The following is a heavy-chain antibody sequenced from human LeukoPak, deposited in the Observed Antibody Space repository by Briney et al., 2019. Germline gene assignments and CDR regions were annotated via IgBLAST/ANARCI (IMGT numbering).Heavy chain of an antibody. CDR1: GYTFTGCY. CDR2: INPNSGGT. V-gene: IGHV1-2*02. D-gene: IGHD3-3*01. Sequence: ASVKVSCKASGYTFTGCYMHWLRQAPGQGLEWMGWINPNSGGTNYAQKFQGRVTMTRDTSISTAYMELSRLRSDDTAVYYCAGYYDFWSGYYSFHYWGQGTLVTVSS. J-gene: IGHJ4*02. CDR3: AGYYDFWSGYYSFHY.